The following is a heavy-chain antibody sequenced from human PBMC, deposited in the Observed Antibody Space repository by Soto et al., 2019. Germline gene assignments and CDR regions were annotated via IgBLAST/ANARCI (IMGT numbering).Heavy chain of an antibody. CDR2: ISSSGSTM. CDR3: ARVTTFYSGSGNSWFDS. V-gene: IGHV3-48*02. CDR1: GFTFSSYS. D-gene: IGHD3-10*01. J-gene: IGHJ5*01. Sequence: PGGSLRLSCAASGFTFSSYSMNWVRQAPGKGLECISYISSSGSTMFYADSVKGRFTMSRDNAKNSLFLQMNSLRDEDTAVYYCARVTTFYSGSGNSWFDSWGQGTLVTVSS.